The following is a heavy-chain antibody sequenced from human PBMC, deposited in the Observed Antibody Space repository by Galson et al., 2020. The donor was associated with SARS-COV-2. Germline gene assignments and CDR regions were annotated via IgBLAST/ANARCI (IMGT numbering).Heavy chain of an antibody. V-gene: IGHV1-69*06. J-gene: IGHJ6*02. CDR3: ARNLIVVPADISRLSELYYYGMDV. D-gene: IGHD2-2*02. CDR2: IIPMFGTA. Sequence: KISCKASGGTFSNYAISWVRQAPGQGLEWMGGIIPMFGTAHYAQKFQGSLTITADKFTSTTYMEVRSLRSEDTAVYYCARNLIVVPADISRLSELYYYGMDVWGQGTTVTVSS. CDR1: GGTFSNYA.